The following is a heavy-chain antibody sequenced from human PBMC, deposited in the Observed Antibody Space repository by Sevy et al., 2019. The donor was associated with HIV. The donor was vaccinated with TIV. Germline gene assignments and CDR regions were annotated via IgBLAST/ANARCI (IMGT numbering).Heavy chain of an antibody. CDR2: IFSGGGT. CDR3: AGGATFYSDSSGRVLSVLGAFDI. V-gene: IGHV3-53*01. CDR1: GFTVSSNY. Sequence: GGSLRLSCAASGFTVSSNYMSWVRQAPGKGLEWVSIIFSGGGTYYADSVQGRFTISRDNSKNMVYLQMNSLRAGDTAVFYCAGGATFYSDSSGRVLSVLGAFDIWGRGTMVTVSS. J-gene: IGHJ3*02. D-gene: IGHD3-22*01.